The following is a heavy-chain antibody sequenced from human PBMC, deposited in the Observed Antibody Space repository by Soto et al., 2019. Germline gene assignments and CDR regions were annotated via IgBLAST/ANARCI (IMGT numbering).Heavy chain of an antibody. CDR3: AREGCSGGSCYPGAY. CDR1: GFTFSSYG. CDR2: IWYDGSNK. J-gene: IGHJ4*02. V-gene: IGHV3-33*01. D-gene: IGHD2-15*01. Sequence: GGSLRLSCAASGFTFSSYGMHWVRQAPGKGLEWVAVIWYDGSNKYYADSVKGRFTISRDNSKNTLYLQMNSLRAEDTAVYYCAREGCSGGSCYPGAYWGQGTLVTVSS.